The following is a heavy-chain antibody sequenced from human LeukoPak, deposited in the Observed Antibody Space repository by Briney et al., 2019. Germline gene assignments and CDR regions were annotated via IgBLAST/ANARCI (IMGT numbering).Heavy chain of an antibody. D-gene: IGHD3-3*01. CDR3: ASSGYRPNGYCDY. Sequence: PGGSLRLSCAASGFTFSDSYTSWIRQAPGKGLEWVSYISGSSSYTNYADSVKGRFTISRDNAKNSLYLQMNSLRAEDTAVYYCASSGYRPNGYCDYWGQGTLVTVSS. V-gene: IGHV3-11*03. J-gene: IGHJ4*02. CDR1: GFTFSDSY. CDR2: ISGSSSYT.